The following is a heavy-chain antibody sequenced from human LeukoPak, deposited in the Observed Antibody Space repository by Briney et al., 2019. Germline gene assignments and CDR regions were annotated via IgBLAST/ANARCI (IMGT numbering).Heavy chain of an antibody. CDR3: ARTGTSYAFDY. D-gene: IGHD1-1*01. Sequence: GASVKVSCKASGGTFSSYAISWVRQAPGQGLEWMGRIIPIFGTANYAQKFQGRVTITTDESTSTAYMELSSLRSEDTAVYYCARTGTSYAFDYWGQGTLVTVSS. CDR1: GGTFSSYA. CDR2: IIPIFGTA. V-gene: IGHV1-69*05. J-gene: IGHJ4*02.